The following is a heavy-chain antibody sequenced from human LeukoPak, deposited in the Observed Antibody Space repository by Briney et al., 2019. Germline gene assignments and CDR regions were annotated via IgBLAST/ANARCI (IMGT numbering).Heavy chain of an antibody. CDR2: IIPIFGTA. CDR3: ARDWTDYYDSIGYYPRGAFDI. Sequence: VASVKVSCKASGGTFSSYAISWVRQAPGQGLEWMGGIIPIFGTANYAQKFQGRVTITADESTSTAYMELTSLRSEDTAVYYCARDWTDYYDSIGYYPRGAFDIWGQETMVTVS. J-gene: IGHJ3*02. V-gene: IGHV1-69*13. D-gene: IGHD3-22*01. CDR1: GGTFSSYA.